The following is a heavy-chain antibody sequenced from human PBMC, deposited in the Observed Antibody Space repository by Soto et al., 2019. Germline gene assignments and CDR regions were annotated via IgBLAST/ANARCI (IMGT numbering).Heavy chain of an antibody. CDR2: IWYDGSNK. CDR3: AREEYCSGGSCYHYYYYMDV. Sequence: GGSLRLSCAASGFTFSSYGMHWVRQAPGKGLEWVAVIWYDGSNKYYADSVKGRFTISRDNSKNTLYRQMNSLRAEDTAVYYCAREEYCSGGSCYHYYYYMDVWGKGPRSPSP. CDR1: GFTFSSYG. V-gene: IGHV3-33*01. D-gene: IGHD2-15*01. J-gene: IGHJ6*03.